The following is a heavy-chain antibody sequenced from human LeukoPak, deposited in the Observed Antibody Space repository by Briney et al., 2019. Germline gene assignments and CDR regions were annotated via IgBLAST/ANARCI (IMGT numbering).Heavy chain of an antibody. CDR1: GGSISSGSYY. J-gene: IGHJ5*02. D-gene: IGHD6-13*01. Sequence: SETLSITCTVSGGSISSGSYYRSWIRPPAGKGLEWIGSIYTSGSTNYNPSLKSRVTISVDTSKNQFSLKLSSVTAADTAVYYCARSRSAAAGKPVTLLDPWGQGTLVTVSS. V-gene: IGHV4-61*02. CDR2: IYTSGST. CDR3: ARSRSAAAGKPVTLLDP.